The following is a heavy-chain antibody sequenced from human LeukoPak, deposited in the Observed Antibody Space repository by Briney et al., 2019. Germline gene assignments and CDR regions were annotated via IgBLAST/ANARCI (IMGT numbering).Heavy chain of an antibody. D-gene: IGHD5-18*01. CDR3: ARGLDASMETAYDY. J-gene: IGHJ4*02. CDR1: GGSFNAYA. Sequence: SVKVSCKASGGSFNAYAISWVRQAPGKGREWMGGIIPIFCTSNYAQKLQGRVTISTDESTSTAYMEVSSLRSEDTAIYYCARGLDASMETAYDYWGQGTLVTVSS. CDR2: IIPIFCTS. V-gene: IGHV1-69*05.